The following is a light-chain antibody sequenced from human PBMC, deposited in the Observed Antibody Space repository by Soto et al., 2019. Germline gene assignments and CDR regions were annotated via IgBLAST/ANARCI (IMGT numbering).Light chain of an antibody. CDR2: DVS. CDR3: CSYAGSYTFYV. CDR1: SSDIGGYNY. J-gene: IGLJ1*01. Sequence: QSALTQPRSVSGSPGQSVTISCTGTSSDIGGYNYVSWYQQYPGTAPKLMIYDVSMRPSGVPDRFSGSKSGNTASLTTSGLQAEDEADYYCCSYAGSYTFYVFGTGTKVTVL. V-gene: IGLV2-11*01.